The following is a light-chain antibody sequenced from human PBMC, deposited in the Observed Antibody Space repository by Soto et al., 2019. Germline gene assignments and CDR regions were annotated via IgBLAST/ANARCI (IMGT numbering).Light chain of an antibody. CDR2: AAS. Sequence: DIQMTQSPSTLSAYVGDRVTITCRASQGISSWLAWYQQKPGKAPKLLIYAASSLQSGVPSRFSGSGSGTDYTLTISSLQPEDFATYYCQQSYRTPPFGQGTRLEIK. V-gene: IGKV1-39*01. CDR3: QQSYRTPP. CDR1: QGISSW. J-gene: IGKJ5*01.